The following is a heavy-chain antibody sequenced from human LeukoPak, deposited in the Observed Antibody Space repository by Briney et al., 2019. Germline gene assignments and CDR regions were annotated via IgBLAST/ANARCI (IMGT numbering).Heavy chain of an antibody. CDR3: ARAPLQYRNQNWYFDL. V-gene: IGHV1-69*06. CDR1: GGTFSSYA. D-gene: IGHD4-11*01. CDR2: IIPIFGTA. Sequence: EASVKVSCKASGGTFSSYAISWVRQAPGQGLEWMGGIIPIFGTANYAQKFQGRVTITADKSTSTAYMELSSLRSEDTAVYYCARAPLQYRNQNWYFDLWGRGTLVTVSS. J-gene: IGHJ2*01.